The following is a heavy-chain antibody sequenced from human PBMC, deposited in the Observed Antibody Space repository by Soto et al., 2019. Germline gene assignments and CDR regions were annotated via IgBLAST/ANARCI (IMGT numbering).Heavy chain of an antibody. D-gene: IGHD3-3*01. J-gene: IGHJ4*02. Sequence: GGSLRLSCAASGFTFSSYSMNWVRQAPGKGLEWVSYISSSSSTIYYADSVKGRFTISRDNAKNSLYLQMNSLRAEDTAVYYCARDRSEYYDFWSGSEHIDYWGQGTPVTVSS. CDR3: ARDRSEYYDFWSGSEHIDY. V-gene: IGHV3-48*01. CDR2: ISSSSSTI. CDR1: GFTFSSYS.